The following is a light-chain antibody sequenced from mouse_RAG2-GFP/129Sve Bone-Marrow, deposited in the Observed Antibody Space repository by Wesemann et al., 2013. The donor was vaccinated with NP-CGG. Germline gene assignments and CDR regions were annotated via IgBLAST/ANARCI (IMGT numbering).Light chain of an antibody. CDR2: WAS. CDR1: QDVSTA. V-gene: IGKV6-23*01. CDR3: QQYSSYPLT. Sequence: DIVMTQSQKFMSTSVGDRVSITCKASQDVSTAVAWYQQKPGQSPKLLIYWASTRHTGVPDRFTGSGSGTDFTLTISNVQSEDLADYFCQQYSSYPLTFGSGTKLEIK. J-gene: IGKJ4*01.